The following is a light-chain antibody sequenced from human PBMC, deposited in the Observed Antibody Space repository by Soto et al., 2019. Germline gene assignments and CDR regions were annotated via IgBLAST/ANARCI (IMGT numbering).Light chain of an antibody. CDR2: EVS. CDR1: SGDVGHYNY. CDR3: TSYTTSRIWV. Sequence: QSALTQPASVSGSPGQSITIYCTGSSGDVGHYNYVSWYQQHPGKAPKLMIYEVSNRPSGVSNRFSGSKSGNTASLIISGLQAEDEADYYCTSYTTSRIWVFGGGTKVTVL. V-gene: IGLV2-14*01. J-gene: IGLJ3*02.